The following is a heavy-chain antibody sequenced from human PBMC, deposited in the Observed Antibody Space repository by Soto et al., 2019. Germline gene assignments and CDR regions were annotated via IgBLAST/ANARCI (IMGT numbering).Heavy chain of an antibody. J-gene: IGHJ6*02. CDR2: IYYSGST. CDR1: GGSISSGDYY. CDR3: ARDRASGDYEVGYYYYYYGMDV. D-gene: IGHD4-17*01. Sequence: SETLSLTCTVSGGSISSGDYYWSWIRQPPGKGLEWIGYIYYSGSTYYNPSLKSRVTISVDTSKNQFSLKLSSVTAADTAVYYCARDRASGDYEVGYYYYYYGMDVWGQGTTVTVSS. V-gene: IGHV4-30-4*01.